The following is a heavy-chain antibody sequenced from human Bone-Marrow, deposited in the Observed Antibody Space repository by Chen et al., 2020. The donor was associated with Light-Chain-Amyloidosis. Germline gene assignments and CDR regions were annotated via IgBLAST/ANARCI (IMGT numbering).Heavy chain of an antibody. CDR3: TQDHQRGIQHWPRDYLDS. D-gene: IGHD5-18*01. CDR1: EFTFGSYG. V-gene: IGHV3-30*18. CDR2: ISPDGSHK. Sequence: QVYLVESGGGVVQPGMSLRLSCKASEFTFGSYGMHWVRQATCKGLEWVATISPDGSHKYYTDSVEGGFSITRDNSRSTVYLQMDSLRSDDTAIYYCTQDHQRGIQHWPRDYLDSWGRGALVTVSP. J-gene: IGHJ4*02.